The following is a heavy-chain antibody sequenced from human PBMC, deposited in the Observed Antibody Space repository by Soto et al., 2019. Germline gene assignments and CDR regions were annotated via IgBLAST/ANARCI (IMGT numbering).Heavy chain of an antibody. CDR1: GGTFSSYA. J-gene: IGHJ6*02. CDR2: IIPIFGTA. CDR3: AIGIIAARLRPYYYYGMDV. D-gene: IGHD6-6*01. Sequence: SVKVYCKASGGTFSSYAISWVRQAPGQGLEWMGGIIPIFGTANYAQKFQGRVTITADESTSTAYMELSSLRSEDTAVYYCAIGIIAARLRPYYYYGMDVWGQGTTVTVSS. V-gene: IGHV1-69*13.